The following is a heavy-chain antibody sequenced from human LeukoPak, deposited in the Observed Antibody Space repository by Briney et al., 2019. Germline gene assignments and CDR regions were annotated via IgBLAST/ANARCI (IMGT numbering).Heavy chain of an antibody. J-gene: IGHJ6*02. V-gene: IGHV1-2*02. D-gene: IGHD6-19*01. Sequence: ASVKVSCEASGYTFTGYYMHWGRQAPGQGLEWMGWINLKSGGTNYVQEYQGRVTMTRDTSISTAYMELSRLRSDDTAVYYCARGGLAVAGTMGVWGQGTTVTVSS. CDR3: ARGGLAVAGTMGV. CDR2: INLKSGGT. CDR1: GYTFTGYY.